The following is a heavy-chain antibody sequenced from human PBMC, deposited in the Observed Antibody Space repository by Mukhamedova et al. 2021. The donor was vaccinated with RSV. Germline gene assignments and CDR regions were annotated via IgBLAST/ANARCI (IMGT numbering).Heavy chain of an antibody. Sequence: GKGLEWVSFISSANTYNRYADSVKGRFTISRDDAKNSLFLQMDSLRAEDTAVYYCTRADKPGAARKFDFWGQGVLVTVSS. CDR3: TRADKPGAARKFDF. CDR2: ISSANTYN. V-gene: IGHV3-11*06. J-gene: IGHJ4*02. D-gene: IGHD1-14*01.